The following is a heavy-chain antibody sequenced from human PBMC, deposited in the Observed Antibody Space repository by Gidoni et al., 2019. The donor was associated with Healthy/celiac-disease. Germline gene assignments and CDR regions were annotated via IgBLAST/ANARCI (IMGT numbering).Heavy chain of an antibody. V-gene: IGHV3-72*01. CDR1: GFSFSHNY. D-gene: IGHD3-16*01. Sequence: EVQLVESGGGWVQPGGSLILSCAASGFSFSHNYMGWVRQAPGKGLEWVGRSRNKANSYTTEYAESVKGRFTISRDDSKNSLYLQMNSLKSEDTAVYYCARLNYDYVWGSYVFWGQGTLVTVSS. CDR2: SRNKANSYTT. J-gene: IGHJ4*02. CDR3: ARLNYDYVWGSYVF.